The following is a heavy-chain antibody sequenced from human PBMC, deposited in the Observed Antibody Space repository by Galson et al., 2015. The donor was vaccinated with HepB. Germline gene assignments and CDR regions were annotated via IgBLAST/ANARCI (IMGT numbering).Heavy chain of an antibody. CDR1: GFTFSSYS. D-gene: IGHD3-22*01. Sequence: SLRLSCAASGFTFSSYSMNWVRQAPGKGLEWVSSISSSSSYIYYADSVKGRFTISRDNAKNSLYLQMNSLRAEDTAVYYCARDTYYYDSSGYYRDARDDAFEIWGQGTMVTVSS. CDR3: ARDTYYYDSSGYYRDARDDAFEI. CDR2: ISSSSSYI. J-gene: IGHJ3*02. V-gene: IGHV3-21*01.